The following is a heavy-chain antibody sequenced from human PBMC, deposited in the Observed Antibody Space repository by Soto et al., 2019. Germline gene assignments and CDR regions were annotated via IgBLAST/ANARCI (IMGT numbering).Heavy chain of an antibody. V-gene: IGHV5-10-1*01. CDR2: IDPSDSYT. CDR3: AKHHPTGTELAH. Sequence: GESLKISCKGSGYTFTTYWISWVRQMPGKGLEWMGRIDPSDSYTNYSPSFQGHVTISADKSISTAYLQWSSLKASDTAMYYCAKHHPTGTELAHWGQGALVTVSS. D-gene: IGHD1-1*01. J-gene: IGHJ4*02. CDR1: GYTFTTYW.